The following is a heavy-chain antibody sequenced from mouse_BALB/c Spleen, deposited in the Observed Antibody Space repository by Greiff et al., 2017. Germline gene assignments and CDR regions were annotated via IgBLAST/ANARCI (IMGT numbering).Heavy chain of an antibody. CDR3: ASGYYGFDY. Sequence: VKLMESGAELAKPGASVKMSCKASGYTFTSYWMHWVKQRPGQGLEWIGYINPSTGYTEYNQKFKDKATLTADKSSSTAYMQLSSLTSEDSAVYYCASGYYGFDYWGQGTTLTVSS. V-gene: IGHV1-7*01. CDR1: GYTFTSYW. CDR2: INPSTGYT. J-gene: IGHJ2*01. D-gene: IGHD1-1*01.